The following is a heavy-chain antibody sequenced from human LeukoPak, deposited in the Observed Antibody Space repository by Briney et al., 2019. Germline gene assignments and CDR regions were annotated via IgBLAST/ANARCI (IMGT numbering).Heavy chain of an antibody. D-gene: IGHD3-10*01. J-gene: IGHJ6*02. V-gene: IGHV3-74*01. Sequence: GGSLRLSCAASASTFSSNWMHWVRQAPGKGLVWVSRISKDGSSTNYADSVKGRFTISRDNAKNTLYLQMSSLTAEDTAVYYCARELHGYYGSGILGYYYYGMDVWGQGTTVTVSS. CDR3: ARELHGYYGSGILGYYYYGMDV. CDR1: ASTFSSNW. CDR2: ISKDGSST.